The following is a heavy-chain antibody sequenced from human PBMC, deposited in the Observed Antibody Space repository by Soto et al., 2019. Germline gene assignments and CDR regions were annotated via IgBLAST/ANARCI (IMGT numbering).Heavy chain of an antibody. Sequence: QVQLVQSGAEVKKPGSSVKVSYKASGVTYSSYAVSWVRQAPGQGLEWMGGMIPIFGTANYAQKFQGRVTITADESMSTAYMELSSLRSEDTAVYYCARSNTAMVTGFDPWGQGTLVTVSS. CDR1: GVTYSSYA. CDR2: MIPIFGTA. V-gene: IGHV1-69*12. CDR3: ARSNTAMVTGFDP. D-gene: IGHD5-18*01. J-gene: IGHJ5*02.